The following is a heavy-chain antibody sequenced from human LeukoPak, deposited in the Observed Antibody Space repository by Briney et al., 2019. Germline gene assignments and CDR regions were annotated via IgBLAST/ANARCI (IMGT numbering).Heavy chain of an antibody. CDR2: IYYSGST. V-gene: IGHV4-59*08. J-gene: IGHJ4*02. Sequence: SETLSLTCTVSGGSISSYYWSWVRQPPGKGLEWIGYIYYSGSTNYNPSLKSRVTISVDTSKNQFSLKLSSVTAADTAVYYCARVSGGGSYLTFDYWGQGTLVTVSS. D-gene: IGHD1-26*01. CDR3: ARVSGGGSYLTFDY. CDR1: GGSISSYY.